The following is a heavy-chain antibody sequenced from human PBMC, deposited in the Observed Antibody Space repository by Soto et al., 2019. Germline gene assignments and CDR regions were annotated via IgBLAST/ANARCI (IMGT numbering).Heavy chain of an antibody. Sequence: KSGPTLVNPTQTLTLTCTFSGFSLSTSGVGVGWIRQPPGKALEWLALIYWDDDKRYSPSLKSRLTITKDTSKNQVVLTITNMDPVDTATYYCAHSPRIAAAGTYYYYYGMDVWGQGTTVPVS. CDR1: GFSLSTSGVG. J-gene: IGHJ6*02. CDR3: AHSPRIAAAGTYYYYYGMDV. D-gene: IGHD6-13*01. V-gene: IGHV2-5*02. CDR2: IYWDDDK.